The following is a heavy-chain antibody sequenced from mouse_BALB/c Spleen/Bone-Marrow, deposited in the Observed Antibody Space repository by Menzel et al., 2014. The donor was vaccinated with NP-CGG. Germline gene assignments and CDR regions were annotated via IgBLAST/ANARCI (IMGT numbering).Heavy chain of an antibody. J-gene: IGHJ3*01. CDR3: ARSYYDGSSFAY. V-gene: IGHV1-4*01. D-gene: IGHD1-1*01. CDR1: GYTFTSYR. CDR2: INPSTGYT. Sequence: VQLQESGAELAKPGASVKMSCKASGYTFTSYRMHWVKQRPGQGLEWIGYINPSTGYTEYNQKSKDKATLTADKSSSTAYMQLSSLTSEDSAVYYWARSYYDGSSFAYWGQGTLVTVSA.